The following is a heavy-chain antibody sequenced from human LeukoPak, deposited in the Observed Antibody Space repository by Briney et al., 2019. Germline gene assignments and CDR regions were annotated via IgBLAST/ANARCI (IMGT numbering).Heavy chain of an antibody. CDR3: AREEAYCGGDCTSHDAFDI. CDR2: INHSGST. D-gene: IGHD2-21*02. J-gene: IGHJ3*02. CDR1: GGSFSGYY. Sequence: ETSETLSLTCAVYGGSFSGYYWSWIRQPPGKGLEWIGEINHSGSTNYNPSLKSRVTISVDTSKNQFSLKLSSVTAADTAVYYCAREEAYCGGDCTSHDAFDIWGQGTMVTVSS. V-gene: IGHV4-34*01.